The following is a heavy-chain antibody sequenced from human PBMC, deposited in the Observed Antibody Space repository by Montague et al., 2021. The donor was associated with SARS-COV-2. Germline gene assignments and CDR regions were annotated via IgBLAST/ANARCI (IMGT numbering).Heavy chain of an antibody. D-gene: IGHD6-19*01. Sequence: CATSGDSVSSNRVAWSWIGQSPSRGLEWLGRTYYRSKWYSDYAPSVRGRLTVNPDASKNEFSLELNYVTPEDTAVYYCVRYSGWFYFDFWGQGTLVTVSS. CDR2: TYYRSKWYS. CDR3: VRYSGWFYFDF. V-gene: IGHV6-1*01. J-gene: IGHJ4*02. CDR1: GDSVSSNRVA.